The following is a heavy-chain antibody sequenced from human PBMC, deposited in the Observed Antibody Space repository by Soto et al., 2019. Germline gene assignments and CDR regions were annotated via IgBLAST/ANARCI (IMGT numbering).Heavy chain of an antibody. CDR3: ARENTKISWSGYYGSGSYLLGYFDY. J-gene: IGHJ4*02. CDR2: ISYDGSNK. D-gene: IGHD3-10*01. V-gene: IGHV3-30-3*01. CDR1: GFTFSSYA. Sequence: GGSLRLSCAASGFTFSSYAMHWVRQAPGKGLEWVAVISYDGSNKYYADSVKGRFTISRDNSKNTLYLQMNSLRAEDTAVYYCARENTKISWSGYYGSGSYLLGYFDYWGQGTLVTVSS.